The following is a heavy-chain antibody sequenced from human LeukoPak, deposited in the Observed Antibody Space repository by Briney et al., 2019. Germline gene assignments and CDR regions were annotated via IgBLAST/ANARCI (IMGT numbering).Heavy chain of an antibody. CDR1: GYTFTTYP. Sequence: ASVKVSCKASGYTFTTYPINWVRQAPGQGLEWMGWMSPNSGDTGYAQKFQGRVTMTRDTSISTAYMELTSLRSEDTAIYYCARGPPNWGFDFWGQGALVTVSS. V-gene: IGHV1-8*02. CDR2: MSPNSGDT. J-gene: IGHJ4*02. CDR3: ARGPPNWGFDF. D-gene: IGHD7-27*01.